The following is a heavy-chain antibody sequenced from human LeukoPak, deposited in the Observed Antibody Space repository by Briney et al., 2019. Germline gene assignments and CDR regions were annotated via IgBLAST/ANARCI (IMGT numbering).Heavy chain of an antibody. CDR3: ARHLGREVVPAAVFDY. CDR2: IYPGDSDT. CDR1: GYTFAGYW. J-gene: IGHJ4*02. Sequence: GESLKISCKGSGYTFAGYWIGWVRQMPGKGLEWMGIIYPGDSDTRYSPSFQGQVTISADKSISTAYLQWSSLKASDTAMYYCARHLGREVVPAAVFDYWGQGTLVTVSS. D-gene: IGHD2-2*01. V-gene: IGHV5-51*01.